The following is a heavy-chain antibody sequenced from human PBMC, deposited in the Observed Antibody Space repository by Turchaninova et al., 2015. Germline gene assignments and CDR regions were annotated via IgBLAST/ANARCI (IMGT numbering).Heavy chain of an antibody. CDR1: GDSGFRRSVA. CDR2: TYYRSRWYN. CDR3: ARGGTYFKGFEF. D-gene: IGHD1-26*01. V-gene: IGHV6-1*01. J-gene: IGHJ4*02. Sequence: VQPPPSGPGLVKPTTTAPTTGGVTGDSGFRRSVAWNWIRQSPSKGLEWLGRTYYRSRWYNDYALSVKSRITINSDTSENQFSLRLNSVTPEDTAVYYCARGGTYFKGFEFWGQGALVTVSS.